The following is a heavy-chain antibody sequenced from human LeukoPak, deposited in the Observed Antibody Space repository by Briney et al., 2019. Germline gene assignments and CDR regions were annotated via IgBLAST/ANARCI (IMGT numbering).Heavy chain of an antibody. CDR1: GFTFSSYA. Sequence: PGGSLRLSCAASGFTFSSYAMSWARQAPGKGLEWVSAISDSGGSTYYADSVKGRFTISRDNSKNTLYLQMNSLRAEDTAVYYCARVRWELGFDYWGQGTLVTVSS. J-gene: IGHJ4*02. CDR3: ARVRWELGFDY. V-gene: IGHV3-23*01. D-gene: IGHD4-23*01. CDR2: ISDSGGST.